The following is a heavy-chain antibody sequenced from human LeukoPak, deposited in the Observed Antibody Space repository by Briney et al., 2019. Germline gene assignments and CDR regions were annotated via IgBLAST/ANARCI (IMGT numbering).Heavy chain of an antibody. Sequence: SETLSLTCAVYGGSFSGYYWSWLRQPPGKGLEWIGEINHSGSTNYNPSLKSRVTISVDTSKNQFSLKLSSVTAADTAVYYCARVTGFITIFTYFDYWGQGTLVTVSS. J-gene: IGHJ4*02. CDR3: ARVTGFITIFTYFDY. CDR1: GGSFSGYY. CDR2: INHSGST. V-gene: IGHV4-34*01. D-gene: IGHD3-3*01.